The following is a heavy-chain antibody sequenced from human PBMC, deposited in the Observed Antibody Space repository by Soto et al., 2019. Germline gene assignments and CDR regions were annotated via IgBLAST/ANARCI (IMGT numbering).Heavy chain of an antibody. CDR3: ATRKAGYCSGGTCYSFAD. Sequence: EVQLLESGGGLVQPGGSLRLSCAASGFTFTTYVMTWVRQAPGKGLECVAAISARADNAYYADSVKGRFTISRDNAKNTLYLQMNSLRADDTAVYYCATRKAGYCSGGTCYSFADWGQGTLVTVSS. D-gene: IGHD2-15*01. V-gene: IGHV3-23*01. J-gene: IGHJ4*02. CDR1: GFTFTTYV. CDR2: ISARADNA.